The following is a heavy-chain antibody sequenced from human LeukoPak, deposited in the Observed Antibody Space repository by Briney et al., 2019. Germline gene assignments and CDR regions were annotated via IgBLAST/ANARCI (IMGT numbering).Heavy chain of an antibody. V-gene: IGHV1-8*01. CDR2: MNPNSSNT. CDR1: GYTFTSYD. Sequence: GASVKVSCKASGYTFTSYDINWVRQATGQGLEWMGWMNPNSSNTGYAQKFQGRVTTTRNTSISTAYMELSSLRSEDTAVYYCARGTRYSETDYWGQGTLVTVSS. D-gene: IGHD5-12*01. CDR3: ARGTRYSETDY. J-gene: IGHJ4*02.